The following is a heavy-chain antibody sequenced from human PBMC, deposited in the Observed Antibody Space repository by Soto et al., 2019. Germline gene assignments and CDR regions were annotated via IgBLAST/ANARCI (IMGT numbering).Heavy chain of an antibody. V-gene: IGHV1-69*01. CDR3: ARDGGRRSGGIDY. D-gene: IGHD1-26*01. Sequence: QVQLVQSGAEVQKPGSSGKVSCKASGGTFSSYSINWVRQAPGQGLEWMGEIIPIFGTANYAQKFQGRVTITADESTSTAYMELSSLRSEDTAVYYCARDGGRRSGGIDYWGQGTLVTVSS. J-gene: IGHJ4*02. CDR2: IIPIFGTA. CDR1: GGTFSSYS.